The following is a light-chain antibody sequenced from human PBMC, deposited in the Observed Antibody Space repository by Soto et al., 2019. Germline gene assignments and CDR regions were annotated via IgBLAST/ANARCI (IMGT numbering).Light chain of an antibody. V-gene: IGKV1-5*03. Sequence: DIQMTQSPSTLSAYVGERVTITCRASQSISPWLAWYQKKPGKAPNLLIYRPSNLQTGVPSRFSGSGSGTEFTLTINSLQPDDFATYYCQQYRGRPYTFGQGTKLEIE. CDR1: QSISPW. J-gene: IGKJ2*01. CDR2: RPS. CDR3: QQYRGRPYT.